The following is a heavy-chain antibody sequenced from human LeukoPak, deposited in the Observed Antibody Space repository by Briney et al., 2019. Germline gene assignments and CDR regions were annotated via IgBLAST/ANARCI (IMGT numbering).Heavy chain of an antibody. CDR3: ARGPLYSSGWYYFDY. V-gene: IGHV4-4*07. CDR2: IYTSGST. Sequence: SETLSLTCTVSGGSISSYYWSWIRQPAGKGLEWIGRIYTSGSTNYNPSLKSRVTISVDKSKNQFSLKLSSVTAADTAVYYCARGPLYSSGWYYFDYWAREPWSPSPQ. CDR1: GGSISSYY. J-gene: IGHJ4*02. D-gene: IGHD6-19*01.